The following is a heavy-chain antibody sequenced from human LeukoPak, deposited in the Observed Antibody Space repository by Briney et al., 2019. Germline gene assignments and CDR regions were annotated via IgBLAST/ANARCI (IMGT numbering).Heavy chain of an antibody. D-gene: IGHD3-10*01. CDR2: IYTSGST. V-gene: IGHV4-4*07. CDR1: GGSISSYY. Sequence: SETLSLTCTVSGGSISSYYWSWIRQPAGKGLEWIGRIYTSGSTNYNPSLKSRVTMSVDTSKNQFSLRLSSVTAADTAVYFCARGATRRSFGEDYYYYTDVWGKGTTVTVSS. J-gene: IGHJ6*03. CDR3: ARGATRRSFGEDYYYYTDV.